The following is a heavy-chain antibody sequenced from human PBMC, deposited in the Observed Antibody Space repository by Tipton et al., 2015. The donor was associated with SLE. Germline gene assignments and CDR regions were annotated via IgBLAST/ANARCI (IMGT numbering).Heavy chain of an antibody. CDR1: GGSFSGYY. CDR2: IYTSGST. J-gene: IGHJ4*02. V-gene: IGHV4-4*09. D-gene: IGHD3-9*01. Sequence: TLSLTCAVYGGSFSGYYWSWIRQPAGKGLEWIGYIYTSGSTNYNPSLKSRVTISVDTCKNQFSLKLSSVTAADTAVYYCARGFTIGGAFDIWGQGTLVTVSS. CDR3: ARGFTIGGAFDI.